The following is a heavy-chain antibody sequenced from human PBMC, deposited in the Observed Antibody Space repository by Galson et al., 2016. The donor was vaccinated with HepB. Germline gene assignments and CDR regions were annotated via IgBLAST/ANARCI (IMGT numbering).Heavy chain of an antibody. J-gene: IGHJ4*02. D-gene: IGHD1-1*01. CDR1: GDSVSSNSAA. CDR2: TYYRPKWYY. Sequence: CAISGDSVSSNSAAWNWIRQSPSRGLEWLGRTYYRPKWYYDYAVPVKSRITINPDTSKNQFSLHLNSVTPEDTAVYYCARDLGGAYGTGRSLDYWGQGTLVTVSS. CDR3: ARDLGGAYGTGRSLDY. V-gene: IGHV6-1*01.